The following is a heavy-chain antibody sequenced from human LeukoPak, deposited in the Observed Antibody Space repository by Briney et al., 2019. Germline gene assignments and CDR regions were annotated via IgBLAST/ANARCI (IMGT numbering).Heavy chain of an antibody. CDR3: GKEGGA. V-gene: IGHV3-23*01. Sequence: PGGSLRLSCAASGFRFSDYTMTWVRQAPGKGPEWVSAIGGRGGSTYYADSLGGRFTISRDNSKDMLYLQMNSLKVEDTVTYYCGKEGGAWGQGTKVTVSS. D-gene: IGHD3-16*01. J-gene: IGHJ5*02. CDR1: GFRFSDYT. CDR2: IGGRGGST.